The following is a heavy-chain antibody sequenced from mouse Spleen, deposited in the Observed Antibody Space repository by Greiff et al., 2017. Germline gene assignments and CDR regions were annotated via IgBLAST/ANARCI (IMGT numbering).Heavy chain of an antibody. CDR3: AREEWDSWFAY. Sequence: QVQLQQSGAELVRPGASVKMSCKASGYTFTGYSMHWVKQTPRQGLEWIGGIYPGNGDTSYNQKFKGKATLTVDKSSSTAYMQLSSLTSEDSAVYFCAREEWDSWFAYWDQGTLVTVSA. CDR1: GYTFTGYS. J-gene: IGHJ3*01. V-gene: IGHV1-12*01. D-gene: IGHD4-1*01. CDR2: IYPGNGDT.